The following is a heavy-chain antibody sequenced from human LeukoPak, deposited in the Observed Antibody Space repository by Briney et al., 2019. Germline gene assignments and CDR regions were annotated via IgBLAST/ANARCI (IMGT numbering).Heavy chain of an antibody. CDR3: ARRRGPYGSGSYYDY. J-gene: IGHJ4*02. Sequence: GGSLRLSCAASGFPFDGYSMSWVRLAPGKGLEWVSGVSGDGAYTEYADSVRGRFTISRDNAKKTLYLQMNSLRVDDTALYYCARRRGPYGSGSYYDYWGQGTLVSVSS. D-gene: IGHD3-10*01. V-gene: IGHV3-20*04. CDR1: GFPFDGYS. CDR2: VSGDGAYT.